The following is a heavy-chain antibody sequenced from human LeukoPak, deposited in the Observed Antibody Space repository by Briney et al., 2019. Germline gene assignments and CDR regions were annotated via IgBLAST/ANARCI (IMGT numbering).Heavy chain of an antibody. V-gene: IGHV4-4*07. CDR3: ARATREAEEAYYFDY. Sequence: SETLSLTCTVSGGSISNYYWSWVRRPAGKGLEWIGRIYASGSTNYHPSLQSRVTMSIDTSKNQFSLKLNSVTAADTAVYYCARATREAEEAYYFDYWGQGTLVTVSS. J-gene: IGHJ4*02. CDR1: GGSISNYY. CDR2: IYASGST. D-gene: IGHD5-12*01.